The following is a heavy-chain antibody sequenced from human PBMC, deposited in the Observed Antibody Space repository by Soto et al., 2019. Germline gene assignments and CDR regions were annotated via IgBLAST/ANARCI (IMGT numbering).Heavy chain of an antibody. D-gene: IGHD3-10*01. Sequence: QVQLVQSGGGVVQPGKSLRLSCEVSVLTFSDFGMHWVRQAPGKGLEWVAVIWYDGANAYYADSVKGRFSVSRDNSKNTLYLEMNSLRAEDTAVYFCARDPLLIGGPSGRMGGYFDFWGQGDLVTVSS. V-gene: IGHV3-33*01. J-gene: IGHJ4*02. CDR3: ARDPLLIGGPSGRMGGYFDF. CDR1: VLTFSDFG. CDR2: IWYDGANA.